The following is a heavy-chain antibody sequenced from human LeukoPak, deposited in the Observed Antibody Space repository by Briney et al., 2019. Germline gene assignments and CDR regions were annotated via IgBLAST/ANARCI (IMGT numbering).Heavy chain of an antibody. Sequence: GGSLRLSCAASGFTFSSYGMSWVRQAPGKGLEWVSAISGSGDSTYYADSVKGRFTISRDSSKNTLYLQMDSLRAEDTAIYYCAKTPYASGTYAYFDYWGQGTLVTVSS. CDR2: ISGSGDST. J-gene: IGHJ4*02. V-gene: IGHV3-23*01. CDR1: GFTFSSYG. D-gene: IGHD3-10*01. CDR3: AKTPYASGTYAYFDY.